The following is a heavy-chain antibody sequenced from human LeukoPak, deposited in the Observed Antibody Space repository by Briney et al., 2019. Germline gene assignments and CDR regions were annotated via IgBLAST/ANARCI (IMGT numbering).Heavy chain of an antibody. J-gene: IGHJ4*02. D-gene: IGHD1-14*01. V-gene: IGHV3-23*01. CDR2: ISGSGGST. CDR1: GFTFSSYA. CDR3: AKDGPNRSPFDY. Sequence: GSLRPSCAASGFTFSSYAMRWVRQAPGKGLEWVSAISGSGGSTYYAGSVKGRFTISRDNSKNTLYLQMNSLRAEDTAVYYCAKDGPNRSPFDYWGQGTLVTVSS.